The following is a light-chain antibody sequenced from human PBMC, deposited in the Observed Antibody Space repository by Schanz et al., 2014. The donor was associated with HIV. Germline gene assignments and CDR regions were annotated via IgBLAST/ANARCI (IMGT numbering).Light chain of an antibody. Sequence: DTVMTQSPDTLSVSPGERATLSCRASQSVGTNVGWYQQRPGQAPRLLIYGASTRATNIPAKFSGSGSATEFTLTISRLEPEDFAVYYCQHYGDSRGTFGGGTKV. J-gene: IGKJ4*02. CDR3: QHYGDSRGT. CDR1: QSVGTN. V-gene: IGKV3-15*01. CDR2: GAS.